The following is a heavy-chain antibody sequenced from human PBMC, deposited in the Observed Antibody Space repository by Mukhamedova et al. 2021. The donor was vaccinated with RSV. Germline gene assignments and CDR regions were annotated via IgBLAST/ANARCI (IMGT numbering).Heavy chain of an antibody. V-gene: IGHV4-31*02. D-gene: IGHD3-3*01. CDR3: AATYYDFLGGAFDI. CDR2: IYYSGST. Sequence: GYIYYSGSTYYNPSLKSRVTISVDTSKNQFSLKLSSVTAADTAVYYCAATYYDFLGGAFDIWGQGTMVTVSS. J-gene: IGHJ3*02.